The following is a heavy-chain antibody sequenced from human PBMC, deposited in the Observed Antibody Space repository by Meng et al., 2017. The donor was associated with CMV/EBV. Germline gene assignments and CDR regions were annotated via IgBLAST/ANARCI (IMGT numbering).Heavy chain of an antibody. CDR1: GGSFSGYY. J-gene: IGHJ6*02. D-gene: IGHD3-22*01. CDR3: ARDTAYYYDSSGYTDYP. CDR2: INHSGST. Sequence: SETLSLTCAVYGGSFSGYYWSWIRQPPGKGLEWIGEINHSGSTNYNPSLKSRVTISVDTSKNQFSLKLSSVTAADTAVYYCARDTAYYYDSSGYTDYPWGQGTTVTVSS. V-gene: IGHV4-34*01.